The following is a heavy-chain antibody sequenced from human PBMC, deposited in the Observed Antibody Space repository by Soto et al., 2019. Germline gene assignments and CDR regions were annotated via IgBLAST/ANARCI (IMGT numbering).Heavy chain of an antibody. D-gene: IGHD6-19*01. CDR3: ARLQLLVGGYYYGLDV. J-gene: IGHJ6*02. CDR2: IWYDGSNK. Sequence: ESGGGVVPPGRSLRLSCAASGFTFSSYGMHWVRQAPGKGLEWVAVIWYDGSNKYYADSVKGRFTISRDNSKNTLYLQMNSLRAEDTAVYYCARLQLLVGGYYYGLDVWGQGTTVTVSS. V-gene: IGHV3-33*01. CDR1: GFTFSSYG.